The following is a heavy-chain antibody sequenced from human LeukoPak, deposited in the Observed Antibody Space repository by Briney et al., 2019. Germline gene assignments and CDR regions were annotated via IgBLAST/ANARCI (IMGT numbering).Heavy chain of an antibody. V-gene: IGHV3-30*03. CDR3: AREGYYGSGSPPSLYFDY. J-gene: IGHJ4*02. Sequence: GGSLRLSCAASGFSFSSYGMHWVRQAPGKGLEWVAVTSSDLNVKLYADSVKGRFTISRDNSRSTLYLQMNSLRPEDTAIYYCAREGYYGSGSPPSLYFDYWGQGTLVTVSS. CDR1: GFSFSSYG. CDR2: TSSDLNVK. D-gene: IGHD3-10*01.